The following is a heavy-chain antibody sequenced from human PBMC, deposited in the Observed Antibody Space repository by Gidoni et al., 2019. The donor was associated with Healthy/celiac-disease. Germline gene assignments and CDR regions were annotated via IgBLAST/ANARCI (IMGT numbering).Heavy chain of an antibody. CDR2: IYYSGST. CDR3: ARLPFPGMVRGVNLYYFDY. CDR1: GGSISSSSYY. V-gene: IGHV4-39*01. J-gene: IGHJ4*02. D-gene: IGHD3-10*01. Sequence: QLQLQESGPGLVKPSETLSLTCTVSGGSISSSSYYWGWIRQPPGKGLEWIGSIYYSGSTYYNPSLKSRVTISVDTSKNQFSLKLSSVTAADTAVYYCARLPFPGMVRGVNLYYFDYWGQGTLVTVSS.